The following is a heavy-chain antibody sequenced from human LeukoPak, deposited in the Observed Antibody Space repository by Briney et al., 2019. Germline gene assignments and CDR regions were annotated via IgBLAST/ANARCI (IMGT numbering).Heavy chain of an antibody. CDR2: INVHTGVA. Sequence: GASVKVSCKASGYTFTGYNMRWVRQAPGQGLEWMGWINVHTGVAHYAQQFHGRVTMTRDTSISTAYMELSRLRSDDTAVFYCARTHYDSSAYYSPAGYWGQGTLVTVPS. J-gene: IGHJ4*02. CDR3: ARTHYDSSAYYSPAGY. CDR1: GYTFTGYN. V-gene: IGHV1-2*02. D-gene: IGHD3-22*01.